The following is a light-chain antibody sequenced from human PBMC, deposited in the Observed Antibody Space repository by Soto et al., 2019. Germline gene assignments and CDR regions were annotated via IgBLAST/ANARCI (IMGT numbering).Light chain of an antibody. CDR1: QSVISNY. CDR3: QQYGMTTWK. CDR2: GAS. J-gene: IGKJ1*01. V-gene: IGKV3-20*01. Sequence: ELVLTQSPGTLSLSPGEKATLSCRASQSVISNYLAWYQQKPGQAPRLLIYGASTRATGVPDRFSGIGSETDFTLTISRLEPDDFAVYYCQQYGMTTWKFVQGTKVDIK.